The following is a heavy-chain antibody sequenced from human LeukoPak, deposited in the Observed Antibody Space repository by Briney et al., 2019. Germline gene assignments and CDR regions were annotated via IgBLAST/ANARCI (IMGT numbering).Heavy chain of an antibody. CDR3: ARAVAGTDEIDS. Sequence: PTGGSLRLSCAGSGFSFSSYDMLWVRQATGKGLEWVSAIGSGGDTHYAGSVKGRFTISRESAKNSFYLQMNSLSAGDTAVYFCARAVAGTDEIDSWGQGTLVPVSS. CDR1: GFSFSSYD. CDR2: IGSGGDT. J-gene: IGHJ4*02. D-gene: IGHD6-19*01. V-gene: IGHV3-13*01.